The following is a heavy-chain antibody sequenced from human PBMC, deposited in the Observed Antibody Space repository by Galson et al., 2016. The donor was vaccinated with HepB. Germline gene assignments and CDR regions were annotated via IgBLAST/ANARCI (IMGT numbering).Heavy chain of an antibody. CDR1: GGSIGTSTYY. D-gene: IGHD1-26*01. CDR2: IFYSGST. J-gene: IGHJ5*02. CDR3: ARHGGVGATYWFDP. Sequence: ETLSLTCTVSGGSIGTSTYYWGWIRQPPGKGLEWIGSIFYSGSTYCTPSLKSRVTISVDTSKNQFSLRLNSVTAADTAVYFCARHGGVGATYWFDPWGQGTLVTVSS. V-gene: IGHV4-39*01.